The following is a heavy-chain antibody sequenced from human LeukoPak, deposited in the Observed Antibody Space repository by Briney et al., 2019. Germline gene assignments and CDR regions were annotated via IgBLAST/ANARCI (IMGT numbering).Heavy chain of an antibody. CDR2: VSRSGSST. Sequence: PGGSLRLSCAVSGFSVTNNYMSWVRQAPGKGLEWVSGVSRSGSSTKYADNVKGRFIISGDNPKNTLYLQMNSLRAEDTAVYYCAKSSSGWYSFDYWGQGTLVTVSS. CDR3: AKSSSGWYSFDY. V-gene: IGHV3-23*01. D-gene: IGHD6-19*01. J-gene: IGHJ4*02. CDR1: GFSVTNNY.